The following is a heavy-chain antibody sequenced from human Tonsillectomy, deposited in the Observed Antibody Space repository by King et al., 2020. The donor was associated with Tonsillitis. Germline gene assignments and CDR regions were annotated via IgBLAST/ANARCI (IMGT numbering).Heavy chain of an antibody. V-gene: IGHV3-30-3*01. CDR3: AREDPVLNYFDY. Sequence: VQLVESGGGVVQPGRSLRLSCAASGFTFSSYAIHWVRQAPGKGLEWVAVISYDGSNKYYADCVKGRFTISRDNSKNTLYLQMNSLRAEDTAMYYCAREDPVLNYFDYWGQGTLVTVSS. J-gene: IGHJ4*02. CDR2: ISYDGSNK. CDR1: GFTFSSYA.